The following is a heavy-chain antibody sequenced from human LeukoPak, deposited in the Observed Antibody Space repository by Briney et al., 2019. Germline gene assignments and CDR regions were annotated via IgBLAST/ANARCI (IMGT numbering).Heavy chain of an antibody. CDR1: GVTLSSYA. Sequence: GGSLRLSCAASGVTLSSYAMSWARQAPGKGLEWVSGISSSGSGGNTYYADSVKGRFTISRDSSKNTLFLHMNTLRAEDTAIYYCAKDRTVGASYWYFDFWGRGTLVTVSS. J-gene: IGHJ2*01. CDR3: AKDRTVGASYWYFDF. V-gene: IGHV3-23*01. D-gene: IGHD1-26*01. CDR2: ISSSGSGGNT.